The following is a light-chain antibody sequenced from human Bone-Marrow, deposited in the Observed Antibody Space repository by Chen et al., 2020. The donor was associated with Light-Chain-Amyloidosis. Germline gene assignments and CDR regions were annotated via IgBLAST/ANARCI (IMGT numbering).Light chain of an antibody. CDR1: QSISSW. CDR3: QRYNSYSWT. V-gene: IGKV1-5*01. CDR2: DAS. Sequence: DIQMTQSPSTLSASVGDRVTITCRASQSISSWLAWYQQKPGKAPKLLIYDASSLESGVPSRFSGSGSGTEFTLTISSLQPDDFATYYCQRYNSYSWTFGHGTKVEIK. J-gene: IGKJ1*01.